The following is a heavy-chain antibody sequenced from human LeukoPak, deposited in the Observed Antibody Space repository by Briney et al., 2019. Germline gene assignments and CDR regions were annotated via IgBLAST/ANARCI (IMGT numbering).Heavy chain of an antibody. CDR3: ARFGGSGWYYYYYGMDV. J-gene: IGHJ6*02. Sequence: GASVKVSCKASGYTFTSYGISWVRQAPGQGLEWMGWISAYNGNTNYAQKLQGRVTMTTDTSTSTAYMELRSLRSDDTAVYYCARFGGSGWYYYYYGMDVWGQGTTVTASS. D-gene: IGHD6-19*01. CDR2: ISAYNGNT. CDR1: GYTFTSYG. V-gene: IGHV1-18*01.